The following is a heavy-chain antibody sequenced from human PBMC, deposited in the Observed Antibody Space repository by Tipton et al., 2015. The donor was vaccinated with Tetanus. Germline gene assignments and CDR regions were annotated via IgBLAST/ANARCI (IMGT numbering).Heavy chain of an antibody. Sequence: TLSLTCTVSGGSISSYYWSWIRQPPGKGLEWIGYIYYSGSTNYNPSLKSRVTISVDTSKNQFSLKLSSVTAADTAVYYCAGGRGYGSGSDYYYGMDVWGQGTTVTVSS. J-gene: IGHJ6*02. V-gene: IGHV4-59*01. CDR3: AGGRGYGSGSDYYYGMDV. D-gene: IGHD3-10*01. CDR1: GGSISSYY. CDR2: IYYSGST.